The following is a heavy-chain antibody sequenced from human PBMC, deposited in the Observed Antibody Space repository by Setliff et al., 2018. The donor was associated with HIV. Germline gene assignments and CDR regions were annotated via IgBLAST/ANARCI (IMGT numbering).Heavy chain of an antibody. Sequence: SETLSLTCTVPGGSIWNYYWSWIRQHPGKGLEWIGTVYYSGSTYYNPSLKSRVTISVDTSKNQFSLKLSSVTAADTAVYYCARPVVAAICGFDPWGQGTLVTVSS. CDR2: VYYSGST. D-gene: IGHD2-15*01. CDR3: ARPVVAAICGFDP. J-gene: IGHJ5*02. CDR1: GGSIWNYY. V-gene: IGHV4-39*01.